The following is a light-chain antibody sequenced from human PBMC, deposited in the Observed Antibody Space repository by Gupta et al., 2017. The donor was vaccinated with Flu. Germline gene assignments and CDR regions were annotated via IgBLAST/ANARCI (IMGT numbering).Light chain of an antibody. J-gene: IGKJ3*01. CDR2: DAS. Sequence: DIQMTQSPSSLSASVGDRVTITCQASQDISNYLNWYQQKPGKAPKLLIYDASNVETGVPSRFSGSGSGTDFTFTISSLQPEDIATYYCQQEDNLPLTFGHGTKVDIK. CDR1: QDISNY. V-gene: IGKV1-33*01. CDR3: QQEDNLPLT.